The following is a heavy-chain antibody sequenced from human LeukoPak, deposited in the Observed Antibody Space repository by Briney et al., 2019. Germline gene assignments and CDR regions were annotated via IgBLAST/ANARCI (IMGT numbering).Heavy chain of an antibody. V-gene: IGHV3-23*01. D-gene: IGHD1-26*01. Sequence: PGGSLRLSCAASGFTFSTYAMSWVRQAPGKGLEWVSVISGSGGSTYYADSVKGRFTISRDNSKNTLYLQMNSLRAEDTAVYYCAKQRGGSYIYWYFDLWGRGTLVTVSS. J-gene: IGHJ2*01. CDR3: AKQRGGSYIYWYFDL. CDR2: ISGSGGST. CDR1: GFTFSTYA.